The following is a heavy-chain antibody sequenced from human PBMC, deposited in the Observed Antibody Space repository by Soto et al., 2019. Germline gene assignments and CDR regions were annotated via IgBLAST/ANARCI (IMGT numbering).Heavy chain of an antibody. Sequence: QVQMVQSVNEVKKPGASVKVSCKTADYPSYYFGILWARQAPGQGLEWVGWVSGSNGKTNHAQKFQDRVTLALDTSTRTAYMELRTLRSDDAAIYYCARDKAGIVNTRYFDYSGQGALVTVSS. V-gene: IGHV1-18*01. CDR2: VSGSNGKT. CDR3: ARDKAGIVNTRYFDY. D-gene: IGHD1-26*01. J-gene: IGHJ4*02. CDR1: DYPSYYFG.